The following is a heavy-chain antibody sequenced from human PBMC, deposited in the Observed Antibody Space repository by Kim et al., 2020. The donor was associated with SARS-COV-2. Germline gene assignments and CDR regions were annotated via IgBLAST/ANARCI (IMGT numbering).Heavy chain of an antibody. Sequence: YDNPSLQSRVTISVETSKNQCSLNLRSVTATDTVVYYCARRGGIVNNYNYWGQGTLVTVSS. J-gene: IGHJ4*02. V-gene: IGHV4-39*01. CDR3: ARRGGIVNNYNY. D-gene: IGHD1-1*01.